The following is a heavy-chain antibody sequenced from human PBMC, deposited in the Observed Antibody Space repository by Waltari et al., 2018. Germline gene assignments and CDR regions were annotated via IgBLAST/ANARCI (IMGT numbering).Heavy chain of an antibody. V-gene: IGHV3-49*04. CDR1: GFTFGDYA. CDR2: IRSKAYGGTT. CDR3: TRVSGSYYPPLDY. Sequence: EVQLVESGGGLVQPGRSLRLSCTASGFTFGDYAMSWVHQAPGKGLEWVGFIRSKAYGGTTEYAASVKGRFTISRDDSKSIAYLQMNSLKTEDTAVYYCTRVSGSYYPPLDYWGQGTLVTVSS. J-gene: IGHJ4*02. D-gene: IGHD1-26*01.